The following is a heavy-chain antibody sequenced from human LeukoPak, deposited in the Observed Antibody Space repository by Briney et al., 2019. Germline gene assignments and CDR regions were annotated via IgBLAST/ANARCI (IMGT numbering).Heavy chain of an antibody. J-gene: IGHJ5*02. Sequence: PSETLSLTCAVYGGSFSGYYWSWIRQPPGKGLEWIGEINHSGSTNYNPSLKSRVTISVDTSKNQFSLKLSSVTAADTAVYYCARGGVREVISYAPVGGTPRWFDPWGQGTLVTVSS. CDR2: INHSGST. CDR3: ARGGVREVISYAPVGGTPRWFDP. D-gene: IGHD3-10*01. V-gene: IGHV4-34*01. CDR1: GGSFSGYY.